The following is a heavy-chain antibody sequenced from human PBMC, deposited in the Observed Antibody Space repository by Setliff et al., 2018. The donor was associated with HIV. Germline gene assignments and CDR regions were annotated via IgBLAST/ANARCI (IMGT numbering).Heavy chain of an antibody. CDR1: GGSIGSYY. CDR2: IYYSGTT. V-gene: IGHV4-59*12. D-gene: IGHD3-10*01. Sequence: SETLSLTCTVSGGSIGSYYWNWIRQSPGKGLEWIGYIYYSGTTNYNPSLKSRLTVSVDTSKNQFSLKLSSVTAADTAVYYCARSLSGSGSYLDYWGQGTLVTVSS. CDR3: ARSLSGSGSYLDY. J-gene: IGHJ4*03.